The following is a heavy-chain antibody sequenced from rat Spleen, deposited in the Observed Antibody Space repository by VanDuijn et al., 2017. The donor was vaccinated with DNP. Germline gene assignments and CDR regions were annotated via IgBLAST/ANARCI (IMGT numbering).Heavy chain of an antibody. CDR2: ISTSGGST. J-gene: IGHJ4*01. V-gene: IGHV5-27*01. D-gene: IGHD5-1*01. CDR3: ARVQLGYYALDA. CDR1: GFTFSDYN. Sequence: EVQLVESGGGLVQPGRSLKLSCAASGFTFSDYNMAWVRQAPKKGLEWVAYISTSGGSTYYRDSVKGRFTISRDNAKSTLYLQMDSLRSEETATYYCARVQLGYYALDAWGQGTSVTVSS.